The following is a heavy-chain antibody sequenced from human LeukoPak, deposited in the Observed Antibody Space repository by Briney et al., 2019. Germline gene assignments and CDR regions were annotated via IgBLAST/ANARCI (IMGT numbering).Heavy chain of an antibody. CDR3: ARDETGIYI. D-gene: IGHD3-3*01. V-gene: IGHV4-4*07. Sequence: SETLSLTRTVSGDSISIYYWSWIRQPAGKGLDWIGRIYTSGSTNYNPSLKSRVTISVDTSKNQFSLKLSSVTAAETGVYYWARDETGIYIWGQGTMVTLSS. CDR1: GDSISIYY. J-gene: IGHJ3*02. CDR2: IYTSGST.